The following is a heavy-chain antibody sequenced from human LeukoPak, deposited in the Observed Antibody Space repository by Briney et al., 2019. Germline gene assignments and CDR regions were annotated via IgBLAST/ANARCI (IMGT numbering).Heavy chain of an antibody. Sequence: GGSLRLSCAASGFTFSSYGMHWVRQAPGKGLQWVAFTRNGGHNEEYANSVKGRFTISRDNSKNTLHLQMNSLGGEDTAVYYCAKDPTGIGEYYFDYWGQGALVSVSS. J-gene: IGHJ4*02. V-gene: IGHV3-30*02. CDR2: TRNGGHNE. CDR3: AKDPTGIGEYYFDY. D-gene: IGHD1-14*01. CDR1: GFTFSSYG.